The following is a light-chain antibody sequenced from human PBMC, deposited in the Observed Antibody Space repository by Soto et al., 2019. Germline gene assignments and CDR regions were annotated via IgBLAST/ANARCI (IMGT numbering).Light chain of an antibody. Sequence: QSALTQPPSVSGSPGQSVTISCTGTSSDVGSYNRLSWYQQPPGTAPKLIMYEVNTRPSEVPDRFSGSKSGNTASLTISGLQGDDEADYYCSSYTDSSTYVFGTGTKLTVL. CDR2: EVN. J-gene: IGLJ1*01. CDR1: SSDVGSYNR. CDR3: SSYTDSSTYV. V-gene: IGLV2-18*02.